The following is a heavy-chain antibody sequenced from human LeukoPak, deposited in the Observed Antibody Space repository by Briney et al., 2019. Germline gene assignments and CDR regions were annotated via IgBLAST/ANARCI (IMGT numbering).Heavy chain of an antibody. V-gene: IGHV3-15*01. CDR1: GFSFDTYW. J-gene: IGHJ4*02. CDR2: IKSKTDGGTT. Sequence: GGSLRLSCAVSGFSFDTYWMTWVRQAPGKGLEWVGRIKSKTDGGTTDYAAPVKGRFTISRDDSKNTLYLQMNSLKTEDTAVYYCTGGDRDYWGQGTLVTVSS. CDR3: TGGDRDY. D-gene: IGHD2-21*02.